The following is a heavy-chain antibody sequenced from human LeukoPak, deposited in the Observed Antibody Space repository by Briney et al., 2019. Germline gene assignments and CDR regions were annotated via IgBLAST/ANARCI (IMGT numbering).Heavy chain of an antibody. CDR1: GFTFSTYG. CDR3: AKGVAEFDY. Sequence: GGSLRLSCAASGFTFSTYGMSWVRQAPGKGLDWVSAISGSGGRTNYADSVAGRFTISRDNSKNTLYLQMNSLRAEDTAVYYCAKGVAEFDYWGQGTLVTVSS. D-gene: IGHD2-15*01. V-gene: IGHV3-23*01. J-gene: IGHJ4*02. CDR2: ISGSGGRT.